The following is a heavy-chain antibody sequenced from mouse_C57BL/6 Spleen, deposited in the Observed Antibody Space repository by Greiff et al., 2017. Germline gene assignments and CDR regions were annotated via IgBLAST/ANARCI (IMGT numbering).Heavy chain of an antibody. D-gene: IGHD1-1*01. CDR2: ISSGGSYT. V-gene: IGHV5-6*02. Sequence: DVMLVESGGDLVKPGGSLKLSCAASGFTFSSYGMSWVRQTPDKRLEWVATISSGGSYTYYPDSVKGRFTISRDNAKNTLYLQMSSLKSEDTAMYYCARHHYYGSSYFDYWGQGTTLTVSS. CDR1: GFTFSSYG. J-gene: IGHJ2*01. CDR3: ARHHYYGSSYFDY.